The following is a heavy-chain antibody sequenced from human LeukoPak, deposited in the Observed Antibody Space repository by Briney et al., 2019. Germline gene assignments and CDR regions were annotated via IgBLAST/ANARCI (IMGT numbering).Heavy chain of an antibody. CDR2: TYYRSKWYN. V-gene: IGHV6-1*01. Sequence: SQTLSLTCAISGDSVSSNSAAWNWIRQSPSRGLEWLGRTYYRSKWYNDYAVSVKSRITINPDTSKNQFSLQLNSVTPEDTAVYYCASTPSTLVAVVKKPLDSFDMWGXXTMVTVSS. J-gene: IGHJ3*02. D-gene: IGHD3-22*01. CDR3: ASTPSTLVAVVKKPLDSFDM. CDR1: GDSVSSNSAA.